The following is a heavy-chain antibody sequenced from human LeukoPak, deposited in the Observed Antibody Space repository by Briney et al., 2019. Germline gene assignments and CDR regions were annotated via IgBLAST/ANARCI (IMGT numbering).Heavy chain of an antibody. CDR2: IYYSGST. Sequence: PSETLSLTCTVSGGSISSYYWSWIRQPPGKGLEWIGYIYYSGSTNYNPSLKSRVTISVDTSKNQFSLKLSSVTAADTAVYYCAREWRGRYYYYYMDVWDKGTTVTVSS. D-gene: IGHD2-15*01. CDR1: GGSISSYY. J-gene: IGHJ6*03. CDR3: AREWRGRYYYYYMDV. V-gene: IGHV4-59*01.